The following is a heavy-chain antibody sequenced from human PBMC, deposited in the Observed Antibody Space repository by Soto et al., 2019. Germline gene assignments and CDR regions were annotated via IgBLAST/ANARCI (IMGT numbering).Heavy chain of an antibody. CDR1: GASISSSY. CDR2: VYHTGAT. Sequence: PSETLSLTCTVSGASISSSYWSWIRQSPERGLEWIAYVYHTGATNYNPSLKSRVTISLDTSKGQFSLNLTSLTTADTAVYFCARGGTRHSNVASRVGGFDFWGQGSLVTVYS. V-gene: IGHV4-59*01. D-gene: IGHD2-15*01. CDR3: ARGGTRHSNVASRVGGFDF. J-gene: IGHJ4*02.